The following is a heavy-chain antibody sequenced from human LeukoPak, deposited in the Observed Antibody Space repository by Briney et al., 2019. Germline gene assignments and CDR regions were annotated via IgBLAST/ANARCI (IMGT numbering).Heavy chain of an antibody. V-gene: IGHV4-34*01. J-gene: IGHJ4*02. Sequence: PSETLSLTCAVDGGSFSTHYWSWVRQPPGKGLEWIGEITHSGSTDYNPSLKSRVTISVDTSKNQFSLKLTSVTAADTAVYYCARGFVVAWGVLGVWGQGTLVTVSS. CDR1: GGSFSTHY. CDR2: ITHSGST. CDR3: ARGFVVAWGVLGV. D-gene: IGHD2-8*02.